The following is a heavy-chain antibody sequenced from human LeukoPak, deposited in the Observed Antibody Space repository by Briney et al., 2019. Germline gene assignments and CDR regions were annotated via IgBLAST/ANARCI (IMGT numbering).Heavy chain of an antibody. J-gene: IGHJ5*02. Sequence: GGSLRLSCAASGFTFSSYSMNWVRQAPGKGLEWVSSISSSSSYIYYADSVKGRFTISRDNAKNSLYLQMNSLRAEDTAVYYCARDHLYYDFWSGYENWFDPWGQGTLVTVSS. D-gene: IGHD3-3*01. CDR1: GFTFSSYS. CDR3: ARDHLYYDFWSGYENWFDP. V-gene: IGHV3-21*01. CDR2: ISSSSSYI.